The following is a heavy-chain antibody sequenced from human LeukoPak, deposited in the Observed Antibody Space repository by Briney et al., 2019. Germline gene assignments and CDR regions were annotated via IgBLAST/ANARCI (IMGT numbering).Heavy chain of an antibody. V-gene: IGHV4-59*01. J-gene: IGHJ6*03. D-gene: IGHD1-1*01. Sequence: SETLSLTCSVSDDSITMYYWTWIGQPPGKGLVWIGYVDHTGSTNFNHSLNGRVSITRATNKNVFSLRLRSRTAAATAAYFCARGRVSSSTWYSTYYYYSYMDVWSKGTTVTVSS. CDR2: VDHTGST. CDR3: ARGRVSSSTWYSTYYYYSYMDV. CDR1: DDSITMYY.